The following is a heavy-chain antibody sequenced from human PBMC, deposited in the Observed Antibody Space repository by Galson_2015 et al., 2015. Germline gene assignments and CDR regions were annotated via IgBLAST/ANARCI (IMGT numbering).Heavy chain of an antibody. D-gene: IGHD4-23*01. CDR1: GGSISSSY. CDR2: IYYSGST. Sequence: SETLSLTCTVSGGSISSSYWSWIRQPPGKGLEWIGYIYYSGSTNYNPSLKSRVTISVDTSKNQFSLKLSSVTAADTAVYYCARTLTTVVTALGYWGQGTLVAVSS. CDR3: ARTLTTVVTALGY. V-gene: IGHV4-59*01. J-gene: IGHJ4*02.